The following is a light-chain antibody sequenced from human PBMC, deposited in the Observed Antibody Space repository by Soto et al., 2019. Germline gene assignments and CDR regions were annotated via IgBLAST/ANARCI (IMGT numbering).Light chain of an antibody. J-gene: IGKJ3*01. CDR1: QSVNTKY. V-gene: IGKV3-20*01. CDR2: GVS. Sequence: DIVLTQSPGTPSLSPVSGATLSCTGIQSVNTKYLAWYQQKPGQAPRLLISGVSSRATGIPDRFSGSGSGTDFILTISRVEPEDFAVYYCQQFGTSSLVTFGPGTKVDIK. CDR3: QQFGTSSLVT.